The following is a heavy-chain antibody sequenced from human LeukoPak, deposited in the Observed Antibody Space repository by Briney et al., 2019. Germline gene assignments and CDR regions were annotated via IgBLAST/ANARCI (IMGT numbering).Heavy chain of an antibody. V-gene: IGHV4-61*02. CDR2: IYTSGST. J-gene: IGHJ5*02. Sequence: KPSETLSLTCAVSGYSISSGYYWSWIRQPAGKGLEWIGRIYTSGSTNYNPSLNSRVTMSLDTSKNQFSLKLSSVTAADTAVYFCARSLVGAKFWFDPWGQGTLVTVSS. CDR1: GYSISSGYY. CDR3: ARSLVGAKFWFDP. D-gene: IGHD1-26*01.